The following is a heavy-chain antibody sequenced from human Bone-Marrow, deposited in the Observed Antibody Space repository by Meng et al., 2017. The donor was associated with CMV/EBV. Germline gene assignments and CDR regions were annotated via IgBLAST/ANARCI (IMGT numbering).Heavy chain of an antibody. CDR2: ISSDGSST. Sequence: GESLKISCAASGFTFNTYWMHWVRQAPGKGLVWVSRISSDGSSTSYADSVKGRFTISRDNSKNTLYLQMNSLRAEDTAVYYCAKDSYGMDVWGQGTMVTVYS. CDR1: GFTFNTYW. V-gene: IGHV3-74*01. J-gene: IGHJ6*02. CDR3: AKDSYGMDV.